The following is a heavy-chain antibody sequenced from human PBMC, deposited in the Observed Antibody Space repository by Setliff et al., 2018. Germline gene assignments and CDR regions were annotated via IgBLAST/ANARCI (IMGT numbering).Heavy chain of an antibody. CDR1: GYTFNNYA. V-gene: IGHV1-69*05. CDR3: ATGPDIGEFGGNYFNY. Sequence: ASVKVSCKASGYTFNNYAINWVRQAPGQGLEWMGWISAYAQKFQGRVTITTDESTTTAYMELSSLRSEDTAVYYCATGPDIGEFGGNYFNYWGQGTLVTVSS. D-gene: IGHD2-15*01. J-gene: IGHJ4*02. CDR2: ISA.